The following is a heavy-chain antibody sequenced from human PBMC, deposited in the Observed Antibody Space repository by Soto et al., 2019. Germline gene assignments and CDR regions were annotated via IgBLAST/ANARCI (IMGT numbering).Heavy chain of an antibody. CDR2: ISGSGGST. D-gene: IGHD6-6*01. J-gene: IGHJ6*02. CDR1: GFSFSTYA. V-gene: IGHV3-23*01. CDR3: TRPARSSSRGGNHYYYGLDV. Sequence: GSLRLSCAASGFSFSTYAMSWVRQAPGKGLEWVAGISGSGGSTYYADSVKGRFTISRDNSKITLYLQLNSLRAEDTAVYYCTRPARSSSRGGNHYYYGLDVWGQGTTVTVSS.